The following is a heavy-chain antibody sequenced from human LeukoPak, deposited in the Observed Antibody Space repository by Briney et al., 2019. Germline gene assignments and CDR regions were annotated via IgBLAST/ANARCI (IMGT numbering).Heavy chain of an antibody. CDR1: GGSISKNY. Sequence: SETLSLTCSGSGGSISKNYWTWIRQPAGKGLEWIERIYASGSTDYNPSLKSRVTMSVDTSKNQFSLKLGSLTAADTAVYYCARFDGDYTDYWGQGTLVTVSS. CDR2: IYASGST. CDR3: ARFDGDYTDY. J-gene: IGHJ4*02. D-gene: IGHD4-17*01. V-gene: IGHV4-4*07.